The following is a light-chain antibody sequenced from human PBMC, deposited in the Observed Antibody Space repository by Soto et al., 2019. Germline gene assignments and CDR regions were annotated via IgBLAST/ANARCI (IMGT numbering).Light chain of an antibody. CDR3: SSYAGSNMV. CDR1: SSDVGGYNY. CDR2: EVS. J-gene: IGLJ2*01. Sequence: QSALTQPPSASGSPGQPVTISCTGTSSDVGGYNYGSWYQQHPGKAPKLMIYEVSKRPSGVPDRFSGSKSGNTASLTVSGLQAEDEADYYCSSYAGSNMVFGGGTKVTVL. V-gene: IGLV2-8*01.